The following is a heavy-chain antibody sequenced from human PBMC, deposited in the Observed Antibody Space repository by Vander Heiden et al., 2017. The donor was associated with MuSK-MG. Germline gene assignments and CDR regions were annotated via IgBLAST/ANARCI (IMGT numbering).Heavy chain of an antibody. J-gene: IGHJ6*02. CDR3: ASRQHCSGGSCYYYGMDV. CDR1: GFSFIGLA. V-gene: IGHV3-21*06. Sequence: EVQLVDSGGGHVRPGGSLRLSFDASGFSFIGLAVNWVRQAPGQGLEWVSSSSGASTYYADSVKGRVSMSRDDAKNSLYLQLNNLRDDDTAVYFCASRQHCSGGSCYYYGMDVWGQGTTVTVSS. CDR2: SSGAST. D-gene: IGHD2-15*01.